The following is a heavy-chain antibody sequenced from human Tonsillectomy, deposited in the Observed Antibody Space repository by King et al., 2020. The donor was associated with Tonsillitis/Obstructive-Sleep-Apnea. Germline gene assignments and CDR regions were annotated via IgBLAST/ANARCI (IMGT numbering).Heavy chain of an antibody. D-gene: IGHD3-3*01. J-gene: IGHJ3*02. CDR2: IKSKTDGGTT. Sequence: DVQLVQSGGGLVKPGGSLRLSCAASGFTFSNAWMSWVRQAPGKGLEWVGRIKSKTDGGTTDYAAPVKGRFTISRDDSKNTLYLQMNSLKTEDTAVYYCTTFFTISGERAFDIWGQGTMVTVSS. CDR3: TTFFTISGERAFDI. V-gene: IGHV3-15*01. CDR1: GFTFSNAW.